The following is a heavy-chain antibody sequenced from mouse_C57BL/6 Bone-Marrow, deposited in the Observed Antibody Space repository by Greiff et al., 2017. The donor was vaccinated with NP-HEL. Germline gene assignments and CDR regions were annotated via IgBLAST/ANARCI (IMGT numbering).Heavy chain of an antibody. V-gene: IGHV1-43*01. Sequence: DVQLQESGPELVKPGASVKISCKASGYSFTGYYMRWVKQSSEKSLEWMGEINPSTGGTSYNQKFKGKATLTVDKSSSTAYMQLKGLTAEDSAVYYCAREGKNWYFDVWGTGTTVTVSA. CDR1: GYSFTGYY. J-gene: IGHJ1*03. CDR3: AREGKNWYFDV. CDR2: INPSTGGT.